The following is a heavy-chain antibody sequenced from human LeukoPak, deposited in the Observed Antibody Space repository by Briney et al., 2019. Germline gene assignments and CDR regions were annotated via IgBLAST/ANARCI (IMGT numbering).Heavy chain of an antibody. CDR1: GGTFSSYA. CDR3: ARDLAVAGTGPSDY. V-gene: IGHV1-69*06. Sequence: SVKVSCKASGGTFSSYAISWVRQAPEQGLEWMGRIIPIFGTANYAQKFQGRVTITADKSTSTAYMELSSLRSEDTAVYYCARDLAVAGTGPSDYWGQGTLVTVSS. D-gene: IGHD6-19*01. J-gene: IGHJ4*02. CDR2: IIPIFGTA.